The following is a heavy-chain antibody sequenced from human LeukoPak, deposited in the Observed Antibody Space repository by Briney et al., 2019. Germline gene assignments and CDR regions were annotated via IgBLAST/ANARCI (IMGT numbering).Heavy chain of an antibody. Sequence: ASVKVSCKASGYTFTSYYMHWVRQAPGQGLEWMGITNPNGGSTRYAQKFQGRVTMTRDTSTSTVYMELSSLRSEDTAVYYCARGPTGYFDLWGRGTLVTVSS. CDR1: GYTFTSYY. CDR2: TNPNGGST. J-gene: IGHJ2*01. V-gene: IGHV1-46*01. CDR3: ARGPTGYFDL.